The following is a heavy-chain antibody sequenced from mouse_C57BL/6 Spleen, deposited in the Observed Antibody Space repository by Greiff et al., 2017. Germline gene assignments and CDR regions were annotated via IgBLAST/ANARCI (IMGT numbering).Heavy chain of an antibody. V-gene: IGHV3-6*01. D-gene: IGHD1-1*01. Sequence: EVQRVESGPGLVKPSQSLSLTCSVTGYSITSGYYWNWIRQFPGNKLEWMGYISYDGSNNYNPSLKNRISITRDTSKNQFFLKLNSVTTEDTATYYCARDYYGSSLGYFDYWGQGTTLTVSS. CDR2: ISYDGSN. J-gene: IGHJ2*01. CDR1: GYSITSGYY. CDR3: ARDYYGSSLGYFDY.